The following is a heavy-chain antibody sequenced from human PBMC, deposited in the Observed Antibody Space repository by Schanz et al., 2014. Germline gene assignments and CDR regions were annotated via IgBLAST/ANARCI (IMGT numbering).Heavy chain of an antibody. V-gene: IGHV1-18*01. CDR1: GYTFTDYG. CDR3: ARGGYSSGWYDRDIAHFDY. Sequence: QVQLVQSGGEMKKPGASVKVSCKASGYTFTDYGLSWVRQAPGQGLEWLGWISGSNGNTNSAQRFQGRLTMTTDTATSTAYMELRSLRSDDTAVYYCARGGYSSGWYDRDIAHFDYWGQGTLVTVSS. CDR2: ISGSNGNT. D-gene: IGHD6-19*01. J-gene: IGHJ4*02.